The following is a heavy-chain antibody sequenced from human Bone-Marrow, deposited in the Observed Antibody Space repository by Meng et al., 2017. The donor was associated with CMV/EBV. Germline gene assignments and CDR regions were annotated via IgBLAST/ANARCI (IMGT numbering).Heavy chain of an antibody. J-gene: IGHJ6*01. V-gene: IGHV1-2*02. Sequence: ASVKVSCKASGYTFTGYYMHWVRQAPGQGLEWMGWINPNSGGTNYAQKFQGRVTMTRDTSISTAYMELSRLRSDDTAVYYCARDKYGSGSYYNRIYYYYYGMDVWGQGTTVTGYS. D-gene: IGHD3-10*01. CDR3: ARDKYGSGSYYNRIYYYYYGMDV. CDR2: INPNSGGT. CDR1: GYTFTGYY.